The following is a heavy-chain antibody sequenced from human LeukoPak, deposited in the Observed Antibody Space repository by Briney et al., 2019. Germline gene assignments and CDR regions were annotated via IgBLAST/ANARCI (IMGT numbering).Heavy chain of an antibody. J-gene: IGHJ4*02. Sequence: ASVKVSCKASGYTFTDYYMHWVRQAPGQGLEWMGWLNPNSGDTNYAQKFQGRVSMTRDTSISTAYMDLSGLTSDDTAVYYCARDGSARSGNNNFYYWGQGTLVTVSS. D-gene: IGHD4-23*01. CDR2: LNPNSGDT. CDR1: GYTFTDYY. CDR3: ARDGSARSGNNNFYY. V-gene: IGHV1-2*02.